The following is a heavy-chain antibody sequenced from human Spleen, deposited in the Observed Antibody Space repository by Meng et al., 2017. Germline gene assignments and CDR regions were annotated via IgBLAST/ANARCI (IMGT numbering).Heavy chain of an antibody. CDR3: ARGTPGRSYSDY. V-gene: IGHV1-18*01. J-gene: IGHJ4*02. CDR1: DYTFTGYG. CDR2: LGAHDGDT. Sequence: QVQPVQSGAEVKKPGASVKVSFKASDYTFTGYGVSWVRQAPGQGLEWMAWLGAHDGDTSHAPKFQGRVTVSADRPTATAYMELRSLRSDDTAVYYCARGTPGRSYSDYWGQGTLVTVSS. D-gene: IGHD3-10*01.